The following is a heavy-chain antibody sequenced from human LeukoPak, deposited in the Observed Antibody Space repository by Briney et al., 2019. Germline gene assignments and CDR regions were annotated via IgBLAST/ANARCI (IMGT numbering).Heavy chain of an antibody. CDR1: GFTFSSYA. Sequence: GGSLRLSCAASGFTFSSYAMHWVRQAPGKGLEWVAVISYDGSNKYYADSVKGRFTISRDNSKNTLYLQMNSLRAEDTAVYYCAREYLDFDYWGQGTLVTVSS. CDR2: ISYDGSNK. D-gene: IGHD3-9*01. V-gene: IGHV3-30*04. J-gene: IGHJ4*02. CDR3: AREYLDFDY.